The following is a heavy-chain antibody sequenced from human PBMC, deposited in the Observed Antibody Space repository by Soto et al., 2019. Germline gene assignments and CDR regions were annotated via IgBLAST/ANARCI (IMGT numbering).Heavy chain of an antibody. CDR3: ARRAQTIAAHSFDY. D-gene: IGHD6-13*01. CDR2: ISYDGSNK. CDR1: GFTFSSYS. V-gene: IGHV3-30-3*01. J-gene: IGHJ4*02. Sequence: PGGSLRLSCAAPGFTFSSYSMHWVRQAPGKGLEWVAVISYDGSNKYYADSVKGRFTISRDNSKNTLYLQMNSLRAEDTAVYYCARRAQTIAAHSFDYWGQGTLVTVSS.